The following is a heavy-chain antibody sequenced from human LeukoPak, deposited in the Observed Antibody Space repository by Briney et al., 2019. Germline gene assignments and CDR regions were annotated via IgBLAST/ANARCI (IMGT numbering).Heavy chain of an antibody. V-gene: IGHV3-74*01. CDR2: INPDGSTT. CDR1: GLTFSRYW. Sequence: PGGSLRLSCAASGLTFSRYWIHWVRQAPGKGLEWVSRINPDGSTTTYADSVKGRFTISRDNAKNTVYLQMNSLRAEDTAVYYCARVLSGSWDWFDPWGQGTLVTVSS. D-gene: IGHD3-22*01. CDR3: ARVLSGSWDWFDP. J-gene: IGHJ5*02.